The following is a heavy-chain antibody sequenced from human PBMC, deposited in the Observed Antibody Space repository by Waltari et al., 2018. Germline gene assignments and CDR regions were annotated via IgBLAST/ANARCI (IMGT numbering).Heavy chain of an antibody. CDR1: GFTFSSYA. D-gene: IGHD2-21*02. Sequence: EVQLLESGGGLIQPGGSLRLSCGASGFTFSSYAMTWVRQAPGEGLEGVCSITSGTTTYYADSVKGRFTISRDNSKNTLYLQMNSLRAEDTAVYYCAKVVTNWFDPWGQGALVTVSS. V-gene: IGHV3-23*05. J-gene: IGHJ5*02. CDR2: ITSGTTT. CDR3: AKVVTNWFDP.